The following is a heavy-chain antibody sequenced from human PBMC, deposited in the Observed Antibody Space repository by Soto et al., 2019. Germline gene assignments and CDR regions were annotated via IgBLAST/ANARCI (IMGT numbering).Heavy chain of an antibody. CDR1: GGSISSISYY. J-gene: IGHJ5*02. CDR3: ARHDVSYGQYNWFDP. V-gene: IGHV4-39*01. Sequence: SETLSLTCTVSGGSISSISYYWGWIRQPPGKGLEWIGSIYYSGNTYYNPSLKSRVTISVDTSKNHFSLRLSSVTAADTAVYYCARHDVSYGQYNWFDPWGQGTLVTVS. D-gene: IGHD5-18*01. CDR2: IYYSGNT.